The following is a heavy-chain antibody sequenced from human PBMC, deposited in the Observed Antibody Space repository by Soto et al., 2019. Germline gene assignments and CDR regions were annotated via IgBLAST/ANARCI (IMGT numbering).Heavy chain of an antibody. V-gene: IGHV1-8*01. CDR2: MNPNSGNT. J-gene: IGHJ5*02. Sequence: QVQLVQSGAEVKKPGALVKVSCKASGYTFTSYDINWVRQATGQGLEWMGWMNPNSGNTGYAQKFQGRVTMTRNTSISTAYMELRSLRSADTTVYYYARERAVGFDPWGQGTLVAVTS. D-gene: IGHD2-15*01. CDR3: ARERAVGFDP. CDR1: GYTFTSYD.